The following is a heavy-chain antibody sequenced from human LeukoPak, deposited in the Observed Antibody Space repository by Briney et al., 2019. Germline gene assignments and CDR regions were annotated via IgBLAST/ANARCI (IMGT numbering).Heavy chain of an antibody. D-gene: IGHD3-3*01. J-gene: IGHJ4*02. Sequence: GGSLRLSCAASGFTFSGSAMHWVRQGSGKGLEWVGRIRSKANSYATAYSASVKGRFTISRDDSKNTAYLQMNSLKTEDTAVYYCTRYPNNITIFGAVSSGYWGQGTLVTVSS. V-gene: IGHV3-73*01. CDR3: TRYPNNITIFGAVSSGY. CDR1: GFTFSGSA. CDR2: IRSKANSYAT.